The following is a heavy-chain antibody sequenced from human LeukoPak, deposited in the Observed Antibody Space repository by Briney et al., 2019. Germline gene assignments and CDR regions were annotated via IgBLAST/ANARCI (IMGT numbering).Heavy chain of an antibody. CDR2: ISSSSSTI. D-gene: IGHD1-26*01. CDR3: ARDETYSGSYETFDY. V-gene: IGHV3-48*02. J-gene: IGHJ4*02. Sequence: GGSPRLSCAASGFTFSSYSMNWVRQAPGKGLEWVSYISSSSSTIYYADSVKGRFTISRDNAKNSLYLQMNSLRDEDTAVYYCARDETYSGSYETFDYWGQGTLVTVSS. CDR1: GFTFSSYS.